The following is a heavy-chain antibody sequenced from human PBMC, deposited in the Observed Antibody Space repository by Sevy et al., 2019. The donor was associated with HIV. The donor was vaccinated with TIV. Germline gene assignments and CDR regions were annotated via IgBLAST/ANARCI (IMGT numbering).Heavy chain of an antibody. V-gene: IGHV3-23*01. J-gene: IGHJ6*02. CDR3: AKVVVPADFDPFYYYAYGMDV. CDR1: GFTFSNYA. D-gene: IGHD2-2*01. Sequence: GGSLRLSCAASGFTFSNYAINWVRQAPGKGLEWVSRISGSGGSTFYADSVKGRFTISRDNSKNTVHLQMNSLRVEDMAVYYCAKVVVPADFDPFYYYAYGMDVWGQGTTVTVSS. CDR2: ISGSGGST.